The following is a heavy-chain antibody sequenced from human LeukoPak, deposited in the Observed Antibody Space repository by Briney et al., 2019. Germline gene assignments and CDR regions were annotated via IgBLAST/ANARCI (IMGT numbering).Heavy chain of an antibody. CDR2: INHSGST. Sequence: SETLSLTCAVYGGSFSGYYWSWIRQPPGKGLEWIGEINHSGSTNYNPSLKSRVTISVDTSKNQFSLKLSSVTTADTTVYYCATYSGSYSVWGQGTLVTVSS. J-gene: IGHJ4*02. CDR3: ATYSGSYSV. V-gene: IGHV4-34*01. CDR1: GGSFSGYY. D-gene: IGHD1-26*01.